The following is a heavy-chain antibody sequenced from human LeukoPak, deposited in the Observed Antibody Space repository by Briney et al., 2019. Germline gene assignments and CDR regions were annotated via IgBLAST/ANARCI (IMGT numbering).Heavy chain of an antibody. CDR3: ARYCSVPSCSGGFDY. CDR2: LISSSDTI. CDR1: GFNFSSYS. V-gene: IGHV3-48*02. J-gene: IGHJ4*01. Sequence: GGSLRLSCAASGFNFSSYSMNWVRQAPEKGLEWGSYLISSSDTIYYADSVKGRFTISRDNAKNSLYLQMNSLRDEDTAVYYCARYCSVPSCSGGFDYWGHGTLVTVSS. D-gene: IGHD2-2*01.